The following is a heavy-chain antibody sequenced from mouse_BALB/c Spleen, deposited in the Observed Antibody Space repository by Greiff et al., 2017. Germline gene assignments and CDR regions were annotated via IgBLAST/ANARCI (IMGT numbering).Heavy chain of an antibody. CDR3: VRHRGFAY. Sequence: EVKLQESGGGLVQPKGSLKLSCAASGFTFNTYAMNWVRQAPGKGLEWVARIRSKSNNYATYYADSVKDRFTISRDDSQSMLYLQMNNLKTEDTAMYYCVRHRGFAYWGQGTLVTVSA. J-gene: IGHJ3*01. D-gene: IGHD3-1*01. CDR2: IRSKSNNYAT. CDR1: GFTFNTYA. V-gene: IGHV10-1*02.